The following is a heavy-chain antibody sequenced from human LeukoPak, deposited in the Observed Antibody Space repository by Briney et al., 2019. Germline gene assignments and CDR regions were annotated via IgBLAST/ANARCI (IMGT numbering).Heavy chain of an antibody. J-gene: IGHJ4*01. V-gene: IGHV3-23*01. CDR3: AKGICGGGWSYFDY. CDR1: GFTFSNSA. CDR2: LSGSGITT. Sequence: GGSLRLSCAASGFTFSNSAMSWVRQAPGKGLEWVSTLSGSGITTYYADSVKGRFTISRDNSKNTLYLQMNSLRAEDTAVYYCAKGICGGGWSYFDYWGHGTLVTVSS. D-gene: IGHD2-21*02.